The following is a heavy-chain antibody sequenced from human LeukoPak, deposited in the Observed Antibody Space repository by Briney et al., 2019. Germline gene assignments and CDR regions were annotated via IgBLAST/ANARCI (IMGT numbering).Heavy chain of an antibody. CDR3: ARGPKYSSGYTQEDSDY. Sequence: ASVRVSCKASGYTFTSYGISWVRQAPGQGLEWMGWISAYNGNANYAQKLQGRVTMTTDTSTSTAYMELRSLRSDDTAVYYCARGPKYSSGYTQEDSDYWGQGTLVTVSS. CDR2: ISAYNGNA. V-gene: IGHV1-18*01. CDR1: GYTFTSYG. J-gene: IGHJ4*02. D-gene: IGHD3-22*01.